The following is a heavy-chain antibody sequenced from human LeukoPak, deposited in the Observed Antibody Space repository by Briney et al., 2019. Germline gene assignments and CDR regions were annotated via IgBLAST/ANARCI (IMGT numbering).Heavy chain of an antibody. CDR3: ARITYDFWSGYYMPDDP. V-gene: IGHV1-18*01. CDR2: ISIYNGNT. Sequence: GASVKVSCKASGYTLTSYGISWVRQAPGQGLEWMGWISIYNGNTDYAQKLRGRVTMTTDTSTSTAYLELRGLRSDDTAVYYCARITYDFWSGYYMPDDPWGQGTLVTVSS. J-gene: IGHJ5*02. CDR1: GYTLTSYG. D-gene: IGHD3-3*01.